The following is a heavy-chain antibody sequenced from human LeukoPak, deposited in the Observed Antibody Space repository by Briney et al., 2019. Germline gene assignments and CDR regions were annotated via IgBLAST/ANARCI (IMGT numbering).Heavy chain of an antibody. CDR3: ARSYSSGWYGYFDY. D-gene: IGHD6-19*01. CDR1: GFTFDDYA. CDR2: ISWNSGSI. V-gene: IGHV3-9*03. Sequence: PGGPLRLSCAASGFTFDDYAMHWVRQAPGKGLEWVSGISWNSGSIGYADSVKGRFTISRDNAKNSLYLQMNSLRAEDMALYYCARSYSSGWYGYFDYWGQGTLVTVSS. J-gene: IGHJ4*02.